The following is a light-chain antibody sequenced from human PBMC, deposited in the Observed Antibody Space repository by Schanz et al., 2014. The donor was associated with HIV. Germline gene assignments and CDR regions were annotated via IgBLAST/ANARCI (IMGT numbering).Light chain of an antibody. Sequence: EPVLTQFPATLSVYPGERVTLSCRTTQIISTSLAWYQQRPGQPPRLLVYGASSRAAGIPDRFSGSGSGTDFTLTISSLEPEDFAVYYCQQRSNWPPLTFGGGTKVEIK. V-gene: IGKV3-11*01. CDR2: GAS. J-gene: IGKJ4*01. CDR3: QQRSNWPPLT. CDR1: QIISTS.